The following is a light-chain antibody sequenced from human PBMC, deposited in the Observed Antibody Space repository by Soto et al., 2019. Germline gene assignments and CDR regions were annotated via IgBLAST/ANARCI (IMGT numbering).Light chain of an antibody. CDR2: TVS. Sequence: ENVLTQSPGTLSVSPGERATLSCRASQSVGRDSLAWYQQRPGQAPRLLIDTVSSRASGIPDRFTGTGSGTDFARIIDGLEPEDFAMYYCQQYGDSPGAFGPGTKVETK. CDR1: QSVGRDS. CDR3: QQYGDSPGA. V-gene: IGKV3-20*01. J-gene: IGKJ3*01.